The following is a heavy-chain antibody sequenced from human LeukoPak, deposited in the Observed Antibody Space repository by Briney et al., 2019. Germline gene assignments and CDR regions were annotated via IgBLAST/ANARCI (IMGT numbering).Heavy chain of an antibody. J-gene: IGHJ4*02. D-gene: IGHD3-10*01. CDR2: INPSSDST. CDR1: GYTFTSYY. CDR3: ARDSAYGSGSTHFDY. Sequence: ASVKVSCKASGYTFTSYYLHWVRQAPGQGLEWMGIINPSSDSTKYAQKFQGRVTMTRDTSTSTVYMELSSLRSEDTAVYYCARDSAYGSGSTHFDYWGQGTLVTVSS. V-gene: IGHV1-46*01.